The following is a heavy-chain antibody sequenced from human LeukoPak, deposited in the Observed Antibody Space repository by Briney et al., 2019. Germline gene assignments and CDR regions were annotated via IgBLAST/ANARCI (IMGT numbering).Heavy chain of an antibody. Sequence: GGSLRLSCAASVFTFSSYSMTWVRQAPGKGLEWVSSISSSSSYIYYADSVKGRFTISRDNAKNSLYLQMNSLRAEDTAVYYCAREVTTATTFYGRQWYLDLWGRGTLVTVSS. CDR2: ISSSSSYI. CDR3: AREVTTATTFYGRQWYLDL. D-gene: IGHD4-17*01. J-gene: IGHJ2*01. CDR1: VFTFSSYS. V-gene: IGHV3-21*01.